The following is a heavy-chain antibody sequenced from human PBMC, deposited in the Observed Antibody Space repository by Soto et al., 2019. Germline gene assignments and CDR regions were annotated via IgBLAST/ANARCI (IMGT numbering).Heavy chain of an antibody. CDR1: GFTFNTYV. CDR3: ARRARTATTKWGAFDV. CDR2: ISYSADKT. J-gene: IGHJ3*01. D-gene: IGHD1-7*01. V-gene: IGHV3-23*01. Sequence: VQLLESGGGLVQPGGSLRLSCAASGFTFNTYVMNWVRQAPGKGLEWVSTISYSADKTHYADSVKGRFTISRDNSRDTLFLKMNSLRADDAAVYYCARRARTATTKWGAFDVWGQGTMVTVSS.